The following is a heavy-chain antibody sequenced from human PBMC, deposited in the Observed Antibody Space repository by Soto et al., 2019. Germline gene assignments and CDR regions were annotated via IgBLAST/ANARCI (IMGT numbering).Heavy chain of an antibody. J-gene: IGHJ6*02. CDR3: ARMVRGVKYYYYGMDV. CDR1: GGTFSSYA. CDR2: IIPIFGTA. D-gene: IGHD3-10*01. Sequence: QVQLVQSGAEVKKPGSSVKVSCKASGGTFSSYAISWVRQAPGQGLEWMGGIIPIFGTANYAQKFQGRVTITAEKSTSTAYMELSSLRSEDTAVYYCARMVRGVKYYYYGMDVWGQGTTVTVSS. V-gene: IGHV1-69*06.